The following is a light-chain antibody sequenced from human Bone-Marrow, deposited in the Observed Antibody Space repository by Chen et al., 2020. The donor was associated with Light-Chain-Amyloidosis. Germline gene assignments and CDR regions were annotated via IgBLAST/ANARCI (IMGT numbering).Light chain of an antibody. CDR1: DLPTKY. Sequence: SYELTQPPSVSVPEGPPARNTCPGDDLPTKYAYWYQQKPGQAPVLVIHRDTERPSGISERFSGSSSGTTATLTISGVQAEDEADYHCQSADSSGTYEVIFGGGTKLTVL. CDR3: QSADSSGTYEVI. V-gene: IGLV3-25*03. J-gene: IGLJ2*01. CDR2: RDT.